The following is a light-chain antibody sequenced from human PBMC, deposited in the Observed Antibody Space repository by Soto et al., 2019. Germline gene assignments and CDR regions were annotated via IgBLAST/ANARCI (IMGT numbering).Light chain of an antibody. J-gene: IGLJ1*01. CDR3: QSYDTSIYV. CDR1: SSNIGAGYD. Sequence: QSVLTQPPSVSGAPGQRVTISCTGSSSNIGAGYDVHWYQQLPGTAPKLLIYDNSNRPSGVPDRFSGSKSGTSASLAITGLQAEDEADYYCQSYDTSIYVLGTGTKV. V-gene: IGLV1-40*01. CDR2: DNS.